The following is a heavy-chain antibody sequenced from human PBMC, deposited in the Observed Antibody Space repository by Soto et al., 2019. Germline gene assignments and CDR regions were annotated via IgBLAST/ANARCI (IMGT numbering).Heavy chain of an antibody. D-gene: IGHD3-9*01. Sequence: QVQLVQSGAEVKKPGASVKVSCKASGYTFTSYDINWVRQATGQGLEWMGWMNPNSGNTGYAQKFQGRVTMTRNTSISTACMELSSLRSEDTAVYYCARGEYDILTGYPYYYYGMDVWGQGTTVTVSS. CDR1: GYTFTSYD. V-gene: IGHV1-8*01. CDR2: MNPNSGNT. J-gene: IGHJ6*02. CDR3: ARGEYDILTGYPYYYYGMDV.